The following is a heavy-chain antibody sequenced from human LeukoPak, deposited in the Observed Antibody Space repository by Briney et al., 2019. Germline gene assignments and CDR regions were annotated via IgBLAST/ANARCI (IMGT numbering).Heavy chain of an antibody. CDR2: IYPGDSDT. J-gene: IGHJ4*02. Sequence: GESLKISCKGSGYSFTSYWIGWVRQMPGKGLEWMGIIYPGDSDTRYSPSFQGQVTISADKSISTAYLQWSSLKASDTATYYCARRGYYGSGSPFPADYWGQGTLVTVSS. D-gene: IGHD3-10*01. CDR3: ARRGYYGSGSPFPADY. V-gene: IGHV5-51*01. CDR1: GYSFTSYW.